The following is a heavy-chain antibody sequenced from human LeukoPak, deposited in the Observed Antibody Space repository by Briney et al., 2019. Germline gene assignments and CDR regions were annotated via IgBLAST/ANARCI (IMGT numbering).Heavy chain of an antibody. D-gene: IGHD6-13*01. CDR1: GGSISSYY. J-gene: IGHJ4*02. CDR2: IYTSGST. V-gene: IGHV4-4*07. Sequence: SETLSLTCTVSGGSISSYYWSWIRQPAGKGLEWIGRIYTSGSTNYNPSLKNRVTISVDKSKNQFSLKLSSVTAADTAVYYCAGDYSSSWSRGFDYWGQGTLVTVSS. CDR3: AGDYSSSWSRGFDY.